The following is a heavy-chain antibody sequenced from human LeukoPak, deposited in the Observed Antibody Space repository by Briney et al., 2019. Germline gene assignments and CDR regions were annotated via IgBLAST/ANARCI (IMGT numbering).Heavy chain of an antibody. CDR1: GGSISSGSYY. CDR3: ARDYGDYGR. D-gene: IGHD4-17*01. Sequence: SQTLSLTCTVSGGSISSGSYYWSWIRQPAGKGLEWIGRIYTSGSTNYNPSLKSRVTISVDTSKNQFSLKLSSVTAADTAVYYCARDYGDYGRWGQGTLVTVSS. V-gene: IGHV4-61*02. J-gene: IGHJ4*02. CDR2: IYTSGST.